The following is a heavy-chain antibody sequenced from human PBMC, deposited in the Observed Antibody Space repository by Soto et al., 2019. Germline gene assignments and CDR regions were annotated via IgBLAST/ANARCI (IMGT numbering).Heavy chain of an antibody. J-gene: IGHJ6*02. CDR2: IWYDGSNK. CDR3: ARDDGAEGYDYSNYGYYYYGMDV. D-gene: IGHD4-4*01. CDR1: GFTFSSYG. V-gene: IGHV3-33*01. Sequence: GGSLRLSCAASGFTFSSYGMHWVRQAPGKGLEWVAVIWYDGSNKYYADSVKGRFTISRDNSKNTLYLQMNSLRAEDTAVYYCARDDGAEGYDYSNYGYYYYGMDVWGQGTTVTVSS.